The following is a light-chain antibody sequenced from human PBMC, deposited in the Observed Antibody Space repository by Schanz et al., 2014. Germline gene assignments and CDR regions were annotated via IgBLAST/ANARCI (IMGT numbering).Light chain of an antibody. CDR2: GAS. V-gene: IGKV3-15*01. CDR1: QNVGTY. CDR3: QQYNKWPDT. Sequence: EIVLTQSPVTLSLSPGERATLSCRASQNVGTYLAWYQQKPGQAPRLLIYGASSRATGVPARFSGSGSGTDFTLTISSLQSGDFAVYYCQQYNKWPDTFGQGTRVEMK. J-gene: IGKJ2*01.